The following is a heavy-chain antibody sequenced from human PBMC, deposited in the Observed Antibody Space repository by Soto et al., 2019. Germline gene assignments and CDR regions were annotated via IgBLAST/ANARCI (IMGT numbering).Heavy chain of an antibody. CDR1: GGTFSSYA. CDR2: IIPIFGTA. Sequence: ASVKVSCKASGGTFSSYAISWVRQAPGQGLEWMGGIIPIFGTANYAQKFQGRVTITADESTSTAYMELSSLRSEDTAVYYCARVGAYCGGDCYSHRGGYYYYYGMDVWGQGTTVTVSS. V-gene: IGHV1-69*13. J-gene: IGHJ6*02. CDR3: ARVGAYCGGDCYSHRGGYYYYYGMDV. D-gene: IGHD2-21*02.